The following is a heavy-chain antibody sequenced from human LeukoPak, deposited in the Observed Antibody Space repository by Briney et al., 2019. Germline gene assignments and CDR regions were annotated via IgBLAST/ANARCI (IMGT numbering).Heavy chain of an antibody. CDR1: GFTFSSYE. Sequence: GGSLRLSCAVSGFTFSSYEINWVHQAPGKGLEWISYISSSGSTIYYADSVKGRFTISRDNAKNSLYLQMNSLRAEDTAVYYCAELGITMIGGVWGKGTTVTISS. CDR2: ISSSGSTI. CDR3: AELGITMIGGV. V-gene: IGHV3-48*03. D-gene: IGHD3-10*02. J-gene: IGHJ6*04.